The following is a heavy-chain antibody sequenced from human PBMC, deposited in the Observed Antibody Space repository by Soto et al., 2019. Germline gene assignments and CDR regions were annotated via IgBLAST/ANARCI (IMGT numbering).Heavy chain of an antibody. CDR3: ARDGGDCSGGSCYSFPYYYGMDV. D-gene: IGHD2-15*01. Sequence: GGSLRLSCAASGFTFSSYSMNWVRQAPGKGLEWVSSISSSSSYIYYADSVKGRFTISRDNAKNSLYLQMTSLRAEDTAVYYCARDGGDCSGGSCYSFPYYYGMDVWGQGTTVTVSS. CDR1: GFTFSSYS. CDR2: ISSSSSYI. V-gene: IGHV3-21*01. J-gene: IGHJ6*02.